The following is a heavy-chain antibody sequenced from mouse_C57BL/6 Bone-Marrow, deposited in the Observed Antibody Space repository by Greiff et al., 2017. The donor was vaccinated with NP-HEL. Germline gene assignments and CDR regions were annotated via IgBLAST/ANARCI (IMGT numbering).Heavy chain of an antibody. CDR1: GYTFTSYW. V-gene: IGHV1-69*01. D-gene: IGHD2-3*01. CDR3: ARRRWLPHYAMDY. CDR2: IDPSDSYT. J-gene: IGHJ4*01. Sequence: QVQLKQPGAELVMPGASVKLSCKASGYTFTSYWMHWVKQRPGQGLEWIGEIDPSDSYTNYNQKFKGKSTLTVDKSSSTAYMQLSSLTSEDSAVYYCARRRWLPHYAMDYWGQGTSVTVSS.